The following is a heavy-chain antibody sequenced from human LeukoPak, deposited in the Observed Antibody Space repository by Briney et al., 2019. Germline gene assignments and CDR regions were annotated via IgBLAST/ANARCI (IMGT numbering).Heavy chain of an antibody. CDR1: GGSMSPYH. CDR3: VRGIDRDIVVVTAISNFDY. D-gene: IGHD2-21*02. V-gene: IGHV4-59*12. CDR2: IYYSGST. Sequence: SETLSLTCTVSGGSMSPYHWGWIRQPPGRGLEWTGYIYYSGSTNYNPSLNSRVTISVDTSKNQFSLKLSSVTAADTAVYYCVRGIDRDIVVVTAISNFDYWGQGTLVTVSS. J-gene: IGHJ4*02.